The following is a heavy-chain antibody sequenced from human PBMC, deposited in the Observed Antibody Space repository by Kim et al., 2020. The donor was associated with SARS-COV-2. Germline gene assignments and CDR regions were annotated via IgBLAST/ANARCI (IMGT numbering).Heavy chain of an antibody. J-gene: IGHJ1*01. CDR1: GYAFTKDA. Sequence: ASVKVSCKASGYAFTKDAIHWVRQAPGQRLEWMGWISAGNGDTRYSQNFQDRVTITGDTSASTAYMELSSLRSEDTAIYYCARGFGSWYQYIYDWGQGTLVTVSS. CDR2: ISAGNGDT. CDR3: ARGFGSWYQYIYD. V-gene: IGHV1-3*01. D-gene: IGHD6-13*01.